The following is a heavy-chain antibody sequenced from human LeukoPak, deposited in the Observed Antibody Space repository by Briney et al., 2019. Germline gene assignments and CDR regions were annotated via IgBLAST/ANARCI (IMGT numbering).Heavy chain of an antibody. CDR2: IYTSGST. V-gene: IGHV4-4*07. CDR1: GGSISSYY. CDR3: ARVRGSSSPFYYYYYYMDV. J-gene: IGHJ6*03. Sequence: SETLSLTCTVSGGSISSYYWSWIRQPAGKGLEWIGRIYTSGSTNYNPSLKSRVTMSVDTSKNQFSLKLSSVTAADTAVYYCARVRGSSSPFYYYYYYMDVWGKGTTVTVSS. D-gene: IGHD6-6*01.